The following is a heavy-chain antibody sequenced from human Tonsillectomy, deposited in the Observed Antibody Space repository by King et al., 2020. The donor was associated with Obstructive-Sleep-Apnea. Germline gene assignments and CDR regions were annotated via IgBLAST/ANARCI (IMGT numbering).Heavy chain of an antibody. D-gene: IGHD3-22*01. J-gene: IGHJ5*01. CDR2: IDSSNSYI. Sequence: VQLVESGGGLVKPGGSLRLSCAASGFTFTSYNMNWVRQAPGKGLEWVSSIDSSNSYIYYADSVKGRFTISRDNAKNPLYLRMSSLRAEDTAVYYCARDPFYYDRSGYYYDSWGQGTLVTVSS. V-gene: IGHV3-21*01. CDR3: ARDPFYYDRSGYYYDS. CDR1: GFTFTSYN.